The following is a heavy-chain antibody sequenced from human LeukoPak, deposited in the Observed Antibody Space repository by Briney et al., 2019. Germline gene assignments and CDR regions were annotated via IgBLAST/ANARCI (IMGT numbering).Heavy chain of an antibody. J-gene: IGHJ4*02. D-gene: IGHD2-15*01. CDR3: ARGLDCSGGSCYGTGDY. CDR2: IYYSGST. CDR1: GGSISSYY. V-gene: IGHV4-59*01. Sequence: SETLSLTCTVSGGSISSYYWSWVRQPPGKGLEWIGYIYYSGSTNYNPSLKSRVTISVDTSKNQFSLKLSSVTAADTAVYYCARGLDCSGGSCYGTGDYWGQGTLVTVSS.